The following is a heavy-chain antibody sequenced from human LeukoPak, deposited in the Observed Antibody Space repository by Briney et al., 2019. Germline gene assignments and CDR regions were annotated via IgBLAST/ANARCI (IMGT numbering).Heavy chain of an antibody. CDR3: AKDRGSYGDYYYYMDV. D-gene: IGHD1-26*01. CDR2: ISGSGGST. Sequence: GGSLRLSCAASGFTFSSYGMSWVRHAPGKGLEWVSAISGSGGSTYYADSVKGRFTISRDNSKNTLYLQMNSLRAEDTAVYYCAKDRGSYGDYYYYMDVWGKGTTVTISS. CDR1: GFTFSSYG. J-gene: IGHJ6*03. V-gene: IGHV3-23*01.